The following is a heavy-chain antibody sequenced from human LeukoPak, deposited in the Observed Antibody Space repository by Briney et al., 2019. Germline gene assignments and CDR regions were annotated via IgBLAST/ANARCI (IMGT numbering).Heavy chain of an antibody. CDR2: INSVGSST. CDR1: GFTFSSFW. CDR3: ARDALHTAHFNY. Sequence: PGGSLRLSCAASGFTFSSFWMHWVRQAPGKGLVWVSRINSVGSSTSYADSVKGRFTISRDNAKNTLYLQMNSLRDEDTAVYYCARDALHTAHFNYWGEGTLVTVSS. J-gene: IGHJ4*02. D-gene: IGHD5-18*01. V-gene: IGHV3-74*01.